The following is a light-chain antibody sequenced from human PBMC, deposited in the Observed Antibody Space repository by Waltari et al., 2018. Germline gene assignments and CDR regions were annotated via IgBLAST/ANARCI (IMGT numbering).Light chain of an antibody. CDR2: DVT. Sequence: QSALTQPASVSGSPGQSITISCTGTSSDLGAYNFVSWYRHHPGNAPEVIIYDVTERPSGVSYRFSGSKSGNTASLTISGLQAEDEGDYYCSSYTSSNIRVFGGGTRVTVL. V-gene: IGLV2-14*03. CDR1: SSDLGAYNF. J-gene: IGLJ3*02. CDR3: SSYTSSNIRV.